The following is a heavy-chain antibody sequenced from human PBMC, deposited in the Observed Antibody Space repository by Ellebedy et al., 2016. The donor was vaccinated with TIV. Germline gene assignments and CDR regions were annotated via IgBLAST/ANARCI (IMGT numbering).Heavy chain of an antibody. CDR3: ARVIFGVVY. J-gene: IGHJ4*02. CDR2: ISSSSSTI. V-gene: IGHV3-48*04. Sequence: GESLKISCAASGFTFSSYSMNWVRQAPGKGLEWVSYISSSSSTIYYADSVKGRFTISRDNAKNTLFLQMNSLRAEDTAVYYCARVIFGVVYWGQGTLVTVSS. D-gene: IGHD3-3*01. CDR1: GFTFSSYS.